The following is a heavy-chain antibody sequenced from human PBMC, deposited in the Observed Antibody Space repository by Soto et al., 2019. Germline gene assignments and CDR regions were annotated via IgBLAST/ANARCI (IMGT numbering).Heavy chain of an antibody. CDR3: ARHSGNYYDSNGYLYY. CDR2: IYYDGSA. D-gene: IGHD3-22*01. V-gene: IGHV4-39*01. Sequence: SENLCPTRTVSWGSLRSISYYLGWVRQPPGKGLEWIGSIYYDGSAYYNPSLKSRVTISVDTSKNQFSLKLTSVTAADTAVYYCARHSGNYYDSNGYLYYWGQGTLVTVSS. J-gene: IGHJ4*02. CDR1: WGSLRSISYY.